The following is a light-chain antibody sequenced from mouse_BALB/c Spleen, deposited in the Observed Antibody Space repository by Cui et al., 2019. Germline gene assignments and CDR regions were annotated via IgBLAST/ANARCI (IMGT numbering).Light chain of an antibody. CDR2: STS. CDR3: HQYRRSPYT. V-gene: IGKV4-74*01. Sequence: QIVLTQSLAIMSAYIWARDNMTWTASSSVTFSYLHWYQQKPGSSPKLWIYSTSNLASGVPARFSGSGSGTSYSLTISSMEAEDAATYYCHQYRRSPYTFGGGTKLEIK. J-gene: IGKJ2*01. CDR1: SSVTFSY.